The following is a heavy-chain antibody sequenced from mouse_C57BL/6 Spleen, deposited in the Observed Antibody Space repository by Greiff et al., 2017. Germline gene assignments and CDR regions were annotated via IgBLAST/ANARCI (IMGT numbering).Heavy chain of an antibody. D-gene: IGHD2-4*01. V-gene: IGHV1-39*01. J-gene: IGHJ3*01. Sequence: VQLKESGPELVKPGASVKISCKASGYSFTDYNMNWVKQSNGKSLEWIGVINPNYGTTSYNQKFKGKATLTVDQSSSTAYMQLNSLTSEDSAVYYCAKQELRDYDAAWFAYWGQGTLVTVSA. CDR3: AKQELRDYDAAWFAY. CDR1: GYSFTDYN. CDR2: INPNYGTT.